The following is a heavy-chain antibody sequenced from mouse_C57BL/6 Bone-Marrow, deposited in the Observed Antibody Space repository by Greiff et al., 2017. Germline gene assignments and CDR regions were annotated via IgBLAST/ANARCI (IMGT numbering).Heavy chain of an antibody. CDR3: ARDGAIAYYSTSYAMDY. D-gene: IGHD2-5*01. CDR1: GFTFSSYA. Sequence: EVQVVESGGGLVKPGGSLKLSCAASGFTFSSYAMSWVRQTPEKRLEWVATISDGGSYTYYPDNVKGRFTISRDNAKNNLYLQMSHLKSEDTAMYYFARDGAIAYYSTSYAMDYWGQGTSVTVSS. CDR2: ISDGGSYT. J-gene: IGHJ4*01. V-gene: IGHV5-4*01.